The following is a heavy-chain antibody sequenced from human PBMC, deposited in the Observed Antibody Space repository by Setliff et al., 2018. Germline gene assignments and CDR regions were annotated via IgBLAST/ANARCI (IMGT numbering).Heavy chain of an antibody. CDR1: GFSLNSFR. V-gene: IGHV3-21*04. CDR2: ISSTGDDI. D-gene: IGHD2-2*01. CDR3: AKAPYASATPCWFDP. Sequence: GGSLRLSCAASGFSLNSFRMTWIRQPPGKGLEWVSSISSTGDDIYYADPVKGRFTISRDNAENSLYLQMNSLRVEDTAMSYCAKAPYASATPCWFDPWGQGTLVTVSS. J-gene: IGHJ5*02.